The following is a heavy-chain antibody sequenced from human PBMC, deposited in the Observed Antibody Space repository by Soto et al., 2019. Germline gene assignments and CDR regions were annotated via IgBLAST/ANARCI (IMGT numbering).Heavy chain of an antibody. CDR2: INHSGST. CDR3: ARRSSYIVLMVYVGAFDI. J-gene: IGHJ3*02. D-gene: IGHD2-8*01. V-gene: IGHV4-34*01. CDR1: GGSFSGYY. Sequence: QVQLQQWGAGLLKPSETLSLTCAVYGGSFSGYYRSWIRQPPGKGLEWIGEINHSGSTNYNPSLKSRVTISVDTSKNQFSLKLSSVTAADTAVYYCARRSSYIVLMVYVGAFDIWGQGTMVTVSS.